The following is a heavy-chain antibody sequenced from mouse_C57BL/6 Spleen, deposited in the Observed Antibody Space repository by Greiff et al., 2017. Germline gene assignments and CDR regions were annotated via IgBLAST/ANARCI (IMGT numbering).Heavy chain of an antibody. D-gene: IGHD3-1*01. CDR1: GFNIKDDY. CDR2: IDPENGDT. V-gene: IGHV14-4*01. J-gene: IGHJ3*01. Sequence: EVQLQQSGAELVRPGASVKLSCTASGFNIKDDYMHWVKQRPEQGLEWIGWIDPENGDTEYASKFQGKATITADTSSNTAYLQLSSLTSEDTAVYYCTTNLGRFAYWGQGTLVTVSA. CDR3: TTNLGRFAY.